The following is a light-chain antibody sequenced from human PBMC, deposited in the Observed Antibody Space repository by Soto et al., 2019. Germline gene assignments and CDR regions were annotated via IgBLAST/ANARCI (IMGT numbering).Light chain of an antibody. CDR2: AAS. Sequence: DVQMTQSPSSLSASVGDRVTITCRASQSIVSFLNWYQQRPGAAPKLLIFAASNLESGFASRFSGRGSAKDFPLSMSILPPEYFATYFCQRSCSIPVTFGQGTKLE. V-gene: IGKV1-39*01. J-gene: IGKJ2*01. CDR3: QRSCSIPVT. CDR1: QSIVSF.